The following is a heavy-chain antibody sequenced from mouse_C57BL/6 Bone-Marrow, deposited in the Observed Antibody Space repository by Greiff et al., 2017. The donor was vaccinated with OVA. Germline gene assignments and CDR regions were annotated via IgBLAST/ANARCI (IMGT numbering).Heavy chain of an antibody. D-gene: IGHD1-1*01. J-gene: IGHJ4*01. Sequence: QVQLQQSGAELARPGASVKLSCKASGYTFTSYGISWVKQRTGQGLEWIGEIYPRSGNTYYNEKFKGKATLTADKSSSTAYMELRSLTSEDSAVYFCARSRYCYAMDYWGQGTSVTVSS. CDR1: GYTFTSYG. V-gene: IGHV1-81*01. CDR2: IYPRSGNT. CDR3: ARSRYCYAMDY.